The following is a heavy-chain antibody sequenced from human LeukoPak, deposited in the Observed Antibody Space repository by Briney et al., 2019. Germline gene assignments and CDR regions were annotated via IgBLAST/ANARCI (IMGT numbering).Heavy chain of an antibody. D-gene: IGHD3-16*01. Sequence: GGSLRLSCVASGFTFSNHAMSWVRQGPGEGRQWVSRVSGSGDRTYYADSVKGQFTNSRDNSNNVLYLQMNSLRAEDTAVYYCAEWRGESFFFDLWGQGAQVTVSS. V-gene: IGHV3-23*01. CDR2: VSGSGDRT. J-gene: IGHJ4*02. CDR3: AEWRGESFFFDL. CDR1: GFTFSNHA.